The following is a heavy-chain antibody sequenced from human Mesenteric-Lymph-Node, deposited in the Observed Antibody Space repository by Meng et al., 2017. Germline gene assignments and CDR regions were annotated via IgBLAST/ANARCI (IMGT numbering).Heavy chain of an antibody. J-gene: IGHJ4*02. V-gene: IGHV3-23*01. D-gene: IGHD3-16*02. CDR2: IASDGSGT. CDR3: AKDRYDYVWGSYRFDY. CDR1: GFAFSTYA. Sequence: GESLKISCAASGFAFSTYAMSWVRQAPGKGLEWVSTIASDGSGTYYVDSVKGRFTISRDNSKNTLYLQMNSLRAEDTAVYYCAKDRYDYVWGSYRFDYWGQGTLVTVSS.